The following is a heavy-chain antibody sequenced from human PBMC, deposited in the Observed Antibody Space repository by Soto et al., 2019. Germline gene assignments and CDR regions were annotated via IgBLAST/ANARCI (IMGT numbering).Heavy chain of an antibody. Sequence: QVQLVQSGAEVKKPGASVKVSCKASGYTFTSYAMHWVRQAPVQRLEWMGWINAGNGNTKYSQKFQGRVTITRDTSASTAYLELSSLRSEDTAVYYCARAHGDYSSYGIWGQGTMVTVSS. J-gene: IGHJ3*02. CDR2: INAGNGNT. CDR3: ARAHGDYSSYGI. V-gene: IGHV1-3*01. D-gene: IGHD4-17*01. CDR1: GYTFTSYA.